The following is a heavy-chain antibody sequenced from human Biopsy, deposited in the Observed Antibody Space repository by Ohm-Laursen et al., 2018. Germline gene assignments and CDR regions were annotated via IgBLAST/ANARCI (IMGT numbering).Heavy chain of an antibody. CDR1: GYTFTSQY. J-gene: IGHJ5*02. CDR2: INPHSGTT. D-gene: IGHD3-22*01. CDR3: ARGDYFDSNGYFWFDP. Sequence: ASVKVSCKASGYTFTSQYLHWVRQVPGQGLEWMGWINPHSGTTKFAQDFQGRVTMTRDTSITTAYMELRRLRSDDTAVYYCARGDYFDSNGYFWFDPWGQGTLVTVSP. V-gene: IGHV1-2*02.